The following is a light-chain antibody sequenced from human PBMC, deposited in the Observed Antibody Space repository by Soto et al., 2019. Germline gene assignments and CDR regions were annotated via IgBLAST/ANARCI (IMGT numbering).Light chain of an antibody. J-gene: IGKJ1*01. Sequence: DIQMTQSPSSLSASVGDRVTITCRASQSISNYLNWYQQKPGKAPNLLVYAASSLHSGVPSRFSGGGSGTDFTLTISSLQPEDFATYFCQQSYITPGTFGQGTKVEIK. CDR2: AAS. CDR1: QSISNY. V-gene: IGKV1-39*01. CDR3: QQSYITPGT.